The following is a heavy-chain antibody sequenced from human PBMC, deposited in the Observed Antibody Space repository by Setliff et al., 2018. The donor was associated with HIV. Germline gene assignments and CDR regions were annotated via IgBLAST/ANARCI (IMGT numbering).Heavy chain of an antibody. CDR2: IYYSGSA. V-gene: IGHV4-31*03. D-gene: IGHD1-1*01. CDR3: GRVTDKSDDPDDY. J-gene: IGHJ4*02. Sequence: SETLSLTCTVSGASINTGGYYWSWIRQHPGKGLEYIGYIYYSGSAYYSPSLKSRVTLSLDASENQFSLRLSSVTAADTAVYYCGRVTDKSDDPDDYWGQGTLVTVSS. CDR1: GASINTGGYY.